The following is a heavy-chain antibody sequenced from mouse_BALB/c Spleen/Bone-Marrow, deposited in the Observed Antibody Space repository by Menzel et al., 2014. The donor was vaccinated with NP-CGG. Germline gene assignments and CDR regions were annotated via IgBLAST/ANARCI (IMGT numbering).Heavy chain of an antibody. D-gene: IGHD1-1*01. CDR3: ARRYGSLWYFDV. V-gene: IGHV1-7*01. CDR2: INPSSGYT. J-gene: IGHJ1*01. Sequence: VKLQESGAELAKPGASVKMSCKASGYTFTDYWMHWVKQRPGQGLEWIGYINPSSGYTEYNQKFKDKATLTADKSSSTAYMQLNILTSEDSAVYYCARRYGSLWYFDVWGAGTTVTVSS. CDR1: GYTFTDYW.